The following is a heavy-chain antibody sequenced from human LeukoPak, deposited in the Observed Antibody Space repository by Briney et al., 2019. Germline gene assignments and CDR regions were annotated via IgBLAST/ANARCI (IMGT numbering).Heavy chain of an antibody. J-gene: IGHJ4*02. V-gene: IGHV4-39*01. Sequence: SETLSLTCTVSGGSISSSSYYWGWIRQPPGKGLEWIGSIYYSGSTYYNPSLKSRVTISVDTSKNQFSLKLSSVTAADTAVYYCARLLGPLDYYDSSGYYSFDYWGQGTLVTVSS. D-gene: IGHD3-22*01. CDR2: IYYSGST. CDR3: ARLLGPLDYYDSSGYYSFDY. CDR1: GGSISSSSYY.